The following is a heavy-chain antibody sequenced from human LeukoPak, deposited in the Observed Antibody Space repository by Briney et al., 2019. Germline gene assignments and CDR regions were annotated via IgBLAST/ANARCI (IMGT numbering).Heavy chain of an antibody. J-gene: IGHJ4*02. CDR1: GFTFSSYG. CDR2: IWYDGSNE. D-gene: IGHD3-16*01. Sequence: GGSLRLSRAASGFTFSSYGMHWVRQAPGKGLEWVAFIWYDGSNEYYADSVKGRFTISRDNSKNTLYLQMNSLRAEDTAVYYCARHRGSYWDYWGQGTLVTVSS. V-gene: IGHV3-33*01. CDR3: ARHRGSYWDY.